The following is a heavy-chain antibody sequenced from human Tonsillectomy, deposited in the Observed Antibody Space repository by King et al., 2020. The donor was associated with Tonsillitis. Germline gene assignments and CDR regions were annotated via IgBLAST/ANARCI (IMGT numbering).Heavy chain of an antibody. J-gene: IGHJ4*02. Sequence: QLQESGPGVVKPSETLSLTCTVSGGSISSSDHYWASIRQPPGKGLEWIGDMDYNVAIFYKPSLKSRITISGGTSENRFSLKLSSVTAADTAVYFCARYVSGSFDYWGQGALVTVSS. V-gene: IGHV4-39*01. CDR1: GGSISSSDHY. CDR2: MDYNVAI. CDR3: ARYVSGSFDY. D-gene: IGHD1-26*01.